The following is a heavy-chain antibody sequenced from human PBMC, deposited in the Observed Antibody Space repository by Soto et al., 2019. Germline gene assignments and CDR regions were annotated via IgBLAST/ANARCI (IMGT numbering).Heavy chain of an antibody. CDR2: ISSYGADT. V-gene: IGHV3-64D*06. CDR3: VKEGYMRSDWYGQFDY. J-gene: IGHJ4*02. D-gene: IGHD6-19*01. CDR1: GFTFNSYA. Sequence: GESLRLSCSASGFTFNSYAMHWVRQAPGKGLEFVSAISSYGADTYYADSVKGRFAISRDNSKNTLYLQMSSLRAEDTALYYCVKEGYMRSDWYGQFDYWGQGALVTVSS.